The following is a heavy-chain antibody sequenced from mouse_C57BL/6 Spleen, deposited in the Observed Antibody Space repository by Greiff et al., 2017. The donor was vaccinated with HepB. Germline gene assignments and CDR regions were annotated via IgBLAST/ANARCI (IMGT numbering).Heavy chain of an antibody. D-gene: IGHD5-1*01. V-gene: IGHV1-61*01. CDR2: IYPSDSET. J-gene: IGHJ4*01. CDR3: ARYLYAMDY. Sequence: QVHVKQPGAELVRPGSSVKLSCKASGYTFTSYWMDWVKQRPGQGLEWIGNIYPSDSETHYNQKFKDKATLTVDKSSSTAYMQLSSLTSEDSAVYYCARYLYAMDYWGQGTSVTVSS. CDR1: GYTFTSYW.